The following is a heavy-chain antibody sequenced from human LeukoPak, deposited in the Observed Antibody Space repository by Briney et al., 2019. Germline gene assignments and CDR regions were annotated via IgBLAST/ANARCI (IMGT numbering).Heavy chain of an antibody. V-gene: IGHV1-18*01. Sequence: GGSVKVSCKASGYTFTSYGISWVRQAPGQGLEWMGWISAYNGNTNYAQKLQGRVTMTTDTSTSTAYMELRSLRSDDTAVYYCARDLMQWLVAGDAFDIWGQGTMVTVSS. CDR3: ARDLMQWLVAGDAFDI. CDR2: ISAYNGNT. CDR1: GYTFTSYG. D-gene: IGHD6-19*01. J-gene: IGHJ3*02.